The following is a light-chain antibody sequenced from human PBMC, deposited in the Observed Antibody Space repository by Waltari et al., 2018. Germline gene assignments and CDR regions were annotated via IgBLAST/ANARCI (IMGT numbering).Light chain of an antibody. V-gene: IGKV4-1*01. CDR3: LQHSNYPFT. CDR2: GAS. CDR1: QSVLYSSNNKNY. J-gene: IGKJ3*01. Sequence: DIVMTQSPDSLAVSLGERATINCKSSQSVLYSSNNKNYLAWYQQKPGEAPRRLIYGASTLQTGVPSRFSGSGSGTDFTLTITSLQPEDFATYYCLQHSNYPFTFGPGTTVDVK.